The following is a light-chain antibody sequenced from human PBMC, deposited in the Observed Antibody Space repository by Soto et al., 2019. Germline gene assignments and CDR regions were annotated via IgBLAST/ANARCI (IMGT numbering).Light chain of an antibody. V-gene: IGKV1-39*01. CDR3: QQNYSPPLS. CDR1: QSISTY. CDR2: SAS. Sequence: DLQMTQSPSSLSASVGDRVTITCRTSQSISTYLSWFQQKPGEAPRLLMYSASSLASGVRSRFIGSGSGTDFTLTISSLQPEDFATYYCQQNYSPPLSFGGGTKVEV. J-gene: IGKJ4*01.